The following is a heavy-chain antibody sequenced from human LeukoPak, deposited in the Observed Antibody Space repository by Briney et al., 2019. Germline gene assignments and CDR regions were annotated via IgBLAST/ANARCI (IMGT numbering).Heavy chain of an antibody. J-gene: IGHJ5*02. CDR2: IYTSGST. CDR3: ARFEMSTYGDEGSFAP. V-gene: IGHV4-4*09. CDR1: GGSISSYY. Sequence: SETLSLTCTVSGGSISSYYWSWIRQPPGKGLEWIGYIYTSGSTNYSPFLKSRVTISPDKSKNQFSLKLSSVTAADTGGSYCARFEMSTYGDEGSFAPWGQGTLVILSS. D-gene: IGHD2-8*01.